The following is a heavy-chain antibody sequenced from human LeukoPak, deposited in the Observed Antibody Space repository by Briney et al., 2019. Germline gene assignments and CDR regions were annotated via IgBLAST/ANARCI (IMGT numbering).Heavy chain of an antibody. J-gene: IGHJ5*02. CDR3: AKGLAAAGTPEGWFDP. CDR2: ISGSGGNT. D-gene: IGHD6-13*01. V-gene: IGHV3-23*01. Sequence: GGSLRLSCAASGFTFSSYAMSWVRQAPGKGLEWVSAISGSGGNTYYADSVKGRFTISRDNSKNTLYLQMNSLRAEDTAVYYCAKGLAAAGTPEGWFDPWGQGTLVTVSS. CDR1: GFTFSSYA.